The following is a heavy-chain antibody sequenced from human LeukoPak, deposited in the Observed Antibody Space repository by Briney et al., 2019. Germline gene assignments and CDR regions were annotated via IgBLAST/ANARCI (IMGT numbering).Heavy chain of an antibody. D-gene: IGHD2-2*01. Sequence: SETLSLTCTVPGYFISSGYYWGWIRQPPGKGLEWIGSIYHSGSTYYNPSLRGRVTISLDTSNNQFSLKLTSMTAADTAVYYCARFSSGCSTSSCYLTYGGQGTLVTVS. CDR3: ARFSSGCSTSSCYLTY. CDR1: GYFISSGYY. CDR2: IYHSGST. J-gene: IGHJ4*02. V-gene: IGHV4-38-2*02.